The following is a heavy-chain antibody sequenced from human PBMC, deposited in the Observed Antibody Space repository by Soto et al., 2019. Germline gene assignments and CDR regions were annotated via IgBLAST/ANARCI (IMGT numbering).Heavy chain of an antibody. J-gene: IGHJ4*02. Sequence: QAQLVESGGDLVKPGGSLRLSCAASGFTFSDYYMTWIRQAPGKGLEWISYISNSGTYTNYPDSVKGRFTISRDNAKNSLDLRMTGLRAEDTAVYYCVRGRGGDWGQGTLVTVSS. D-gene: IGHD3-10*01. CDR2: ISNSGTYT. V-gene: IGHV3-11*06. CDR1: GFTFSDYY. CDR3: VRGRGGD.